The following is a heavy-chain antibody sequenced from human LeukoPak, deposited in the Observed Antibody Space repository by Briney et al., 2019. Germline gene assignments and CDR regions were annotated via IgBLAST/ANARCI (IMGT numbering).Heavy chain of an antibody. CDR1: GGSISSGSYY. CDR3: ARGPYCGGDCYSHEYFQH. J-gene: IGHJ1*01. V-gene: IGHV4-61*02. Sequence: PSQTLSLTCTVSGGSISSGSYYWSWVRQPAGKGLEWIGRIYTSGSTNYNPSLKSRFTISVDTSKNQFSLKLSSVTAADTAVYYCARGPYCGGDCYSHEYFQHWGQGTLVTVSS. D-gene: IGHD2-21*02. CDR2: IYTSGST.